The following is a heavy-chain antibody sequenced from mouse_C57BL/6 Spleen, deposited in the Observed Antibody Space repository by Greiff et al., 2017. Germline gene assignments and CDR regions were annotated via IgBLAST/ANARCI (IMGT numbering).Heavy chain of an antibody. CDR1: GYAFSSYW. J-gene: IGHJ2*01. D-gene: IGHD4-1*01. CDR3: ARWNWDFDY. V-gene: IGHV1-80*01. CDR2: IYPGDGDT. Sequence: VKLQESGAELVKPGASVKISCKASGYAFSSYWVNWVKQRPGKGLEWIGQIYPGDGDTNYNGKFKGKATLTADKSSSTAYMQLSSLTSEDSAVYFCARWNWDFDYWGQGTTLTVSS.